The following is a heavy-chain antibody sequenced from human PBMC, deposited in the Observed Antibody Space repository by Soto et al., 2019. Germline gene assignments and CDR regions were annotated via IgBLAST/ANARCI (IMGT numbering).Heavy chain of an antibody. D-gene: IGHD2-8*01. V-gene: IGHV3-9*01. Sequence: GGSLRLSCAASGFTFDDYAMHWVRQAPGKGLEWVSGISWNSGSIGYAESVKGRFTISRDNAKNSLYLQMNSLRAEDTALYYCENGGYCSIGVCQYYYYYYDMEVWGQGTTVTISS. CDR1: GFTFDDYA. CDR2: ISWNSGSI. J-gene: IGHJ6*02. CDR3: ENGGYCSIGVCQYYYYYYDMEV.